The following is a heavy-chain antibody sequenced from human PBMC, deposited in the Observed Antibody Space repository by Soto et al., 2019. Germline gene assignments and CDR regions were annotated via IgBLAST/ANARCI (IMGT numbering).Heavy chain of an antibody. J-gene: IGHJ5*02. CDR1: GGSISSGDYY. CDR2: IYYSGST. D-gene: IGHD2-15*01. Sequence: QVQLQESGPGLVKPSQTLSLTCTVSGGSISSGDYYWSWIRQPPGKGLEWIGYIYYSGSTYYNPSLKSRVTISVDTSKNPFSLKLSSVTAADTAVYYCARVNQIYCSGGSCYSGVVWFDPWGQGTLVTVSS. V-gene: IGHV4-30-4*01. CDR3: ARVNQIYCSGGSCYSGVVWFDP.